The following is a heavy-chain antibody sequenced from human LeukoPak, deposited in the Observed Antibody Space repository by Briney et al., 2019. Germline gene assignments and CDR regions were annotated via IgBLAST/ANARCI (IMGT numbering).Heavy chain of an antibody. CDR3: ARGSGYVNFDY. D-gene: IGHD5-12*01. Sequence: SETLSLTCTVSGGSISGYYWSWIRQPPGKGLEWIGRIYTSGSTNYNPTLKSRVTMSVDTSKHQFSLKLSSVTAADTAVYYCARGSGYVNFDYWGQGTLVTVSS. V-gene: IGHV4-4*07. CDR2: IYTSGST. J-gene: IGHJ4*02. CDR1: GGSISGYY.